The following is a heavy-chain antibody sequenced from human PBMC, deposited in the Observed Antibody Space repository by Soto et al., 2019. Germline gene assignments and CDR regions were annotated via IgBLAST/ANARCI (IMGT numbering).Heavy chain of an antibody. CDR1: GFTFSTYT. V-gene: IGHV3-48*02. CDR2: ISSNGSNI. Sequence: GGSLRLSCAASGFTFSTYTMHWVRQAPGKGLEWVSYISSNGSNIYYADSVKGRFTISRDNAKNSLYLQMNSLRDEDTAVHYCARDLLYNSSRYLFYGMDLWGQGTTVTVSS. CDR3: ARDLLYNSSRYLFYGMDL. J-gene: IGHJ6*02. D-gene: IGHD3-22*01.